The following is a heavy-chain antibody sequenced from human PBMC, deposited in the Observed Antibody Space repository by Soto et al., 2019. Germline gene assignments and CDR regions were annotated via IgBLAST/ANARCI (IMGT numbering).Heavy chain of an antibody. CDR1: GFSLNPYW. CDR2: LSSDGFGA. CDR3: ARDLGGPDY. J-gene: IGHJ4*02. Sequence: EVHLEESGGGLVQPGGSLRLSCAASGFSLNPYWMHWVRQVPGRGLEWVARLSSDGFGAAYADSVKGRFFISRDIARNTLSLQMNSLRADDAAVYYCARDLGGPDYWGRGTSVTVSS. V-gene: IGHV3-74*03. D-gene: IGHD3-16*01.